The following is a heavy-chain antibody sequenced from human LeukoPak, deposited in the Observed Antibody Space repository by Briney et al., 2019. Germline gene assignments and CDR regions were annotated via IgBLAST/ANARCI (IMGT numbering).Heavy chain of an antibody. J-gene: IGHJ5*02. CDR1: GFTFSDYY. V-gene: IGHV3-11*06. CDR3: ARDRYDYGSDNWFDP. D-gene: IGHD3-10*01. Sequence: GSLRLSCAASGFTFSDYYMSWIRQAPGKGLEWVSYISSSSSYTNYADSVKGRFTISRDNAKNSLYLQMNSLRAEDTAVYYCARDRYDYGSDNWFDPWGQGTLVTVSS. CDR2: ISSSSSYT.